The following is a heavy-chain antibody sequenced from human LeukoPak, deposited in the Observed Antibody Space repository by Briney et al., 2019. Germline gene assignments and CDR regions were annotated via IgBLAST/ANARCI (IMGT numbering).Heavy chain of an antibody. CDR2: ISGYNGNT. D-gene: IGHD6-13*01. Sequence: GASVKVSCKASGYTFTTYGISWVRQAPGQGLEWMGWISGYNGNTNYAQKLQGRVTMTRNTSISTAYMELSSLRSEDTAVYYCARGRYIGSSFTPGDAFDIWGQGTMVTVSS. CDR1: GYTFTTYG. CDR3: ARGRYIGSSFTPGDAFDI. V-gene: IGHV1-18*01. J-gene: IGHJ3*02.